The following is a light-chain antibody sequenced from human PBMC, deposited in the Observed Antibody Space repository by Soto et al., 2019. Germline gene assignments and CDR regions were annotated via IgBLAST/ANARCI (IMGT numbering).Light chain of an antibody. CDR2: DAS. CDR1: QSVSSY. Sequence: EIVLTQSPATLSLSPGERATLSCTASQSVSSYLAWYQQKPGQAPRLIIYDASNRDTRTPARFSGSRSGTAFNLTISSLEPEDFAVYYCLQRSNSYTFGQGTKLEIK. V-gene: IGKV3-11*01. CDR3: LQRSNSYT. J-gene: IGKJ2*01.